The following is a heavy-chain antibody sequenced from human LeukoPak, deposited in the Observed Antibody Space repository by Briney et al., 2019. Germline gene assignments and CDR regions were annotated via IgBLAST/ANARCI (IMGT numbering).Heavy chain of an antibody. CDR3: ARDCSSTSCYAEYNWFDP. D-gene: IGHD2-2*01. J-gene: IGHJ5*02. CDR1: GGTFSSYA. CDR2: IIPIFGTA. Sequence: SVKVSCKASGGTFSSYAISWVRQPPGQGHEWMGRIIPIFGTANYAQKCQGRVTITADKSTSTAYMELSSLRSEDTAVYYCARDCSSTSCYAEYNWFDPWGQGTLVTVSS. V-gene: IGHV1-69*06.